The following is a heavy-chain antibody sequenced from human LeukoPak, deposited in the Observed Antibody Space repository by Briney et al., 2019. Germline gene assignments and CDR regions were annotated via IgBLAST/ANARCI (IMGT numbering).Heavy chain of an antibody. V-gene: IGHV3-7*01. CDR3: AREGRESSGYDY. CDR2: IKQDGSEK. J-gene: IGHJ4*02. Sequence: PGGSLRLSCAASGFTFSSYWMSWVRQAPGKGLEWVANIKQDGSEKHYVDSVKGRFTISRDNAKKSLYLQMNSLRAEDTAVYHCAREGRESSGYDYWGQGTLVTVSS. D-gene: IGHD3-22*01. CDR1: GFTFSSYW.